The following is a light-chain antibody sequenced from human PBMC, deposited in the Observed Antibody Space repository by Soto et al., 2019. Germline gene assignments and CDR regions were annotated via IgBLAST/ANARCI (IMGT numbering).Light chain of an antibody. CDR1: SSDVGGYNY. CDR3: CSYAGSHSWV. Sequence: QSALTQPRSVSGSPGQSXTISCTGTSSDVGGYNYVSWYQQHPGKAPKLIINDVSKRPSGVPDRYAGSKSGNTASLTISGLQAEDEADYYCCSYAGSHSWVFGGGTKVTVL. V-gene: IGLV2-11*01. CDR2: DVS. J-gene: IGLJ3*02.